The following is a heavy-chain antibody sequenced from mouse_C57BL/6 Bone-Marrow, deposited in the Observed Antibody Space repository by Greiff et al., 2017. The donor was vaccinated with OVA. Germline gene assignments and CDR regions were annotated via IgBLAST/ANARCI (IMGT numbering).Heavy chain of an antibody. V-gene: IGHV1-26*01. Sequence: EVQLQQSGPELVKPGASVKISCKASGYTFTDYYMNWVQQSHGKSLEWIGDINPNNGGTSYNQKFKGKATLTVDKSSSTAYMELRSLTSEDSAVYYCARDSSGPAWFAYWGQGTLVTVSA. J-gene: IGHJ3*01. CDR2: INPNNGGT. D-gene: IGHD3-2*02. CDR1: GYTFTDYY. CDR3: ARDSSGPAWFAY.